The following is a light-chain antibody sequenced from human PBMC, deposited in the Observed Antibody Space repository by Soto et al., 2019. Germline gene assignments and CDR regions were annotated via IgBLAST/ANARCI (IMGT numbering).Light chain of an antibody. V-gene: IGKV1-33*01. Sequence: DIQITQSPSSLSASVGEGVTITCQASQNINNYLNWYQQKPGRAPKLLIYDASNLEAGVPSRFRGSGSGTDFTFTISRLQPEDIATYYCQQYENLPTFGQGTRLEIK. CDR1: QNINNY. CDR3: QQYENLPT. J-gene: IGKJ5*01. CDR2: DAS.